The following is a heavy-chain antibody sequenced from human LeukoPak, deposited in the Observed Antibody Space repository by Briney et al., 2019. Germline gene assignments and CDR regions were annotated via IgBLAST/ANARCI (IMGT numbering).Heavy chain of an antibody. J-gene: IGHJ4*02. CDR1: GYTFTSYG. Sequence: ASVSVSFMASGYTFTSYGSSWVRQAPGQGGEGMGWISYYNGNTNYPQKLQGRLTMTTHTSTSTAYIELRSLRSDHTAVYYCVQPGYSYGSGVDYWGQGTLLTVSS. D-gene: IGHD5-18*01. CDR3: VQPGYSYGSGVDY. V-gene: IGHV1-18*01. CDR2: ISYYNGNT.